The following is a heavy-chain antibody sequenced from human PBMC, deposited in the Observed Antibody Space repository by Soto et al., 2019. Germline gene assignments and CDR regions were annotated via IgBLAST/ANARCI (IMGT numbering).Heavy chain of an antibody. J-gene: IGHJ4*02. CDR3: VRDSGWLFDS. CDR2: IWYDGSNK. Sequence: QVQLVESGGGVVQPGRSLRLSCAASGFTFSSYGMHWVRQAPGKGLEWVALIWYDGSNKYYADSVKGRFTISRDDSKNTVFLQMNSLRAEDTAVYFCVRDSGWLFDSWGQGTLVTVYS. V-gene: IGHV3-33*01. CDR1: GFTFSSYG. D-gene: IGHD6-19*01.